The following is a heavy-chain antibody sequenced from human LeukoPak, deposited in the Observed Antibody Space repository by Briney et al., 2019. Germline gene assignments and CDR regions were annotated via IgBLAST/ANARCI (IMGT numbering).Heavy chain of an antibody. Sequence: PSETLSLTCTVSGGSISSGGYYWSWIRQPPGKGLEWIGSIYHSGSTNYNPSLKSRVTISVDKSKNQFSLKLSSVTAADTAVYYCARDRTTVTPAYYYYGMDVWGQGTTVTVSS. CDR2: IYHSGST. D-gene: IGHD4-17*01. CDR3: ARDRTTVTPAYYYYGMDV. CDR1: GGSISSGGYY. V-gene: IGHV4-39*07. J-gene: IGHJ6*02.